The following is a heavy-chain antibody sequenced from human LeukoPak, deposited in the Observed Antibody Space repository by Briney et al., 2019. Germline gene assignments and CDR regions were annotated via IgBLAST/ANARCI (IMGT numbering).Heavy chain of an antibody. CDR2: MYYTGST. CDR3: ARWPLTQNAFDI. J-gene: IGHJ3*02. V-gene: IGHV4-39*01. CDR1: GGSMSSSRYY. Sequence: KPSETLSLTCTVSGGSMSSSRYYWGWIRQPPGKGLEWIGSMYYTGSTYYNPSVKSRITISADTSKNQFSLKLSSVTAADTAVYYCARWPLTQNAFDIWGQGTMVTVSS.